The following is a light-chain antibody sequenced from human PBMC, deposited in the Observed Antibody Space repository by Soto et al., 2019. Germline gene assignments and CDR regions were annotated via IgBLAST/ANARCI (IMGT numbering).Light chain of an antibody. V-gene: IGKV1-5*03. CDR1: QTINSW. CDR3: QQYNNYWT. CDR2: RAS. J-gene: IGKJ1*01. Sequence: DIQMTQSPSTLSASVGDRVTITCRASQTINSWLAWYQQRPGKAPKLLIYRASSLQSGVPSRFSGSGSGTEFTLTIIRLQPDDFATYYCQQYNNYWTFGQGTKVEIK.